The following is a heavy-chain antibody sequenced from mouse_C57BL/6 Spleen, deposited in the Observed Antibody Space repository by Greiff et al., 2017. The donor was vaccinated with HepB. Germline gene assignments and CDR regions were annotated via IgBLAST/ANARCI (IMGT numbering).Heavy chain of an antibody. V-gene: IGHV1-80*01. CDR1: GYAFSSYW. D-gene: IGHD1-1*01. CDR2: IYPGDGDT. Sequence: VQLQQSGAELVKPGASVKISCKASGYAFSSYWMNWVKQRPGKGLEWIGQIYPGDGDTNSNGKFKGKSTLTVDKSSSTAYMQLSSLTSEDSAVYYCARLTTVVGGYFDVWGTGTTVTVSS. J-gene: IGHJ1*03. CDR3: ARLTTVVGGYFDV.